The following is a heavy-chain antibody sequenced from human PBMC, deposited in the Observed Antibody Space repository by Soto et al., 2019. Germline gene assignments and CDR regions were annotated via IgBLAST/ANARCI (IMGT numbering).Heavy chain of an antibody. J-gene: IGHJ4*02. Sequence: PGGSLRLSCATSGFPFNDYYMTWIRQAPGKGLEWLSHISPKSTFRNYADSVKGRFTISRDNTESSLFLQMNSLGVDDTAVYSCVRGGGGGLFEHWGQGVLVTVYS. V-gene: IGHV3-11*06. CDR2: ISPKSTFR. CDR3: VRGGGGGLFEH. D-gene: IGHD2-21*01. CDR1: GFPFNDYY.